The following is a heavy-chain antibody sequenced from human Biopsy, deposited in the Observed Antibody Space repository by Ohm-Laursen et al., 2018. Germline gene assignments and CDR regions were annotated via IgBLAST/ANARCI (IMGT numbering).Heavy chain of an antibody. V-gene: IGHV4-38-2*02. CDR1: GYSVTNDYY. D-gene: IGHD5-12*01. CDR3: ARVAGGYAYYYGMDV. CDR2: INYDGIT. Sequence: GTLSLTCTVSGYSVTNDYYWGWIRQPPGKGLEWIGNINYDGITYYNPSLKSRVAMSVDTSKNQFSLSLTSVTAADTAVYYCARVAGGYAYYYGMDVWGQGTTVIVSS. J-gene: IGHJ6*02.